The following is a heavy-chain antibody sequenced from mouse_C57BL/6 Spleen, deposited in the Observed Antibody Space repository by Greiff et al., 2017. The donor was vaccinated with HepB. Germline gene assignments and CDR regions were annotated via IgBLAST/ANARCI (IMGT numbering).Heavy chain of an antibody. V-gene: IGHV3-6*01. D-gene: IGHD1-1*01. CDR2: ISYDGSN. CDR1: GYSITSGYY. CDR3: ARDGNYYGSSSWYFDV. Sequence: EVQLQESGPGLVKPSQSLSLTCSVTGYSITSGYYWNWIRQFPGNKLEWMGYISYDGSNNYNPSFKNRISITRDTSKNQFFLKLNSVTTEGTATYYCARDGNYYGSSSWYFDVWGTGTTVTVSS. J-gene: IGHJ1*03.